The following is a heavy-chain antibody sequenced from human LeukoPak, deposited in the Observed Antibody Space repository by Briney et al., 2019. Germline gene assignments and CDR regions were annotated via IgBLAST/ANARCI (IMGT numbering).Heavy chain of an antibody. CDR1: GFTFSDYY. D-gene: IGHD4-17*01. V-gene: IGHV3-11*01. Sequence: GGSLRLSCAASGFTFSDYYMSWIRQAPGKGLEWVSYISSSGSTIYYADSVKGRFAISRDNAKNSLYLQMNSLRAEDTAVYYCAREHDYGDFDYWGQGTLVTVSS. CDR2: ISSSGSTI. CDR3: AREHDYGDFDY. J-gene: IGHJ4*02.